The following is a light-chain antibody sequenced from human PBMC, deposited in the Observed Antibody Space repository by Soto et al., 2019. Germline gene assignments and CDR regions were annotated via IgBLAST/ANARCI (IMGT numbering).Light chain of an antibody. CDR1: SSNIGAGYD. V-gene: IGLV1-40*01. J-gene: IGLJ1*01. CDR3: QSYDSSLSSLYV. Sequence: QPVLTQTPSVSGAPGQRVTISCTGSSSNIGAGYDLHWYQQLPGTAPKLLIYGNSNRPSGVPERFSGSKSGTSASLAITGLQAEDEADYYCQSYDSSLSSLYVFGTGTKLTV. CDR2: GNS.